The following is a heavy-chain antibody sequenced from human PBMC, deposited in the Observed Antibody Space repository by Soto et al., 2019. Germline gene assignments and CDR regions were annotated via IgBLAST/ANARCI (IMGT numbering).Heavy chain of an antibody. CDR3: AKDARHLLPKVIPTPYGMDV. J-gene: IGHJ6*02. CDR2: ISYDGSNK. V-gene: IGHV3-30*18. Sequence: LILSCAASGFTFSSYGMHWVRQAPGKGLEWVAVISYDGSNKYYADSVKGRFTISRDNSKNTLYLQMNSLRAEDTAVYYCAKDARHLLPKVIPTPYGMDVWGQGTTVTVSS. CDR1: GFTFSSYG. D-gene: IGHD3-16*02.